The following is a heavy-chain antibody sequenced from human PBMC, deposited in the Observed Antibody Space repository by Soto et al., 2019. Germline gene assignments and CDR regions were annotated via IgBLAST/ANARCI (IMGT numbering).Heavy chain of an antibody. CDR2: ISSSSSYI. D-gene: IGHD3-9*01. CDR1: GFTFSSYS. Sequence: GGSLRLSCAASGFTFSSYSMNWVRQAPGKGLEWVSSISSSSSYIYYADSVKGRFTISRDNAKNSLYLQMNSLRAEDTAVYYCAKDQNDFLTGYYKNDAFDIWGQGTMVTVSS. J-gene: IGHJ3*02. V-gene: IGHV3-21*01. CDR3: AKDQNDFLTGYYKNDAFDI.